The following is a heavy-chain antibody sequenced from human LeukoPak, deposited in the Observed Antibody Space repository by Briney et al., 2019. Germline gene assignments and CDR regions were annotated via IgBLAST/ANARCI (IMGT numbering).Heavy chain of an antibody. V-gene: IGHV1-69*04. D-gene: IGHD5-12*01. CDR2: IIPILGIA. CDR1: VGSLSSYT. CDR3: ARDLMVATRHNWFDP. Sequence: SVKVSCKPSVGSLSSYTISWVRQAPGQGREWMGRIIPILGIANYAQKFQGRVTITADKYSSTADMELSSLRSEDTAVYYCARDLMVATRHNWFDPWGQGTLVTVSS. J-gene: IGHJ5*02.